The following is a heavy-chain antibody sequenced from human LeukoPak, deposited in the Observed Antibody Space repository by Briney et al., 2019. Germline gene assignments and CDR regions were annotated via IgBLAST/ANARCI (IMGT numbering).Heavy chain of an antibody. J-gene: IGHJ4*02. V-gene: IGHV3-21*01. CDR3: ASDVTSFDY. D-gene: IGHD2-21*02. CDR2: ISSSSSYI. CDR1: GFTFSSYS. Sequence: GGSLRLSCAASGFTFSSYSMNWVRQAPGKGLEWVSSISSSSSYIHYADSVKGRFAISRDNAKNSLYLQMNSLRAEDTAVYYCASDVTSFDYWGQGTLVTVSS.